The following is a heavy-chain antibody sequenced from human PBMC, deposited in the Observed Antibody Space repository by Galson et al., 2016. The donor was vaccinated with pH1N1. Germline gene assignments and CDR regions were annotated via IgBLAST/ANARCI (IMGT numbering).Heavy chain of an antibody. J-gene: IGHJ6*02. D-gene: IGHD6-13*01. CDR2: TDWDDSK. CDR3: ARSRRMAAVGTSGYFYNSMDV. CDR1: GFSLSTTGMR. Sequence: PALVKPTQTLTLTCTFPGFSLSTTGMRVSWIRQPPGKALEWLARTDWDDSKFYSTSLKTRVTISKDTSKNQVVLEMTNMDPVDTATYYCARSRRMAAVGTSGYFYNSMDVWGQGTTVTVSS. V-gene: IGHV2-70*04.